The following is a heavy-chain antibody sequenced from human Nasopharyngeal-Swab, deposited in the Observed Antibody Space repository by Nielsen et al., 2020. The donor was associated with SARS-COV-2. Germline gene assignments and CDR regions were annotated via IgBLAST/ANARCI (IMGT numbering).Heavy chain of an antibody. CDR2: ISSSSSYI. D-gene: IGHD1-26*01. Sequence: GESLKISCAASGFTFSSYSMNWVRQAPGKGLKWVSSISSSSSYIYYADSVKGRFTISRDNAKNSLYLQMNSLRAEDTAVYYCARDGGATIFDYWGQGTLVTVSS. V-gene: IGHV3-21*01. CDR3: ARDGGATIFDY. CDR1: GFTFSSYS. J-gene: IGHJ4*02.